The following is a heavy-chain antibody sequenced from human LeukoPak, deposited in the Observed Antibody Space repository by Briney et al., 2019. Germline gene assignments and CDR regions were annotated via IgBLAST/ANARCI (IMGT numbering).Heavy chain of an antibody. J-gene: IGHJ6*03. V-gene: IGHV1-18*01. CDR3: ARDYCSGGSCYSHYYYYMDV. CDR2: ISAYNGNT. CDR1: GYTFTSYG. D-gene: IGHD2-15*01. Sequence: ASVKVSCKASGYTFTSYGISWVRQAPGQGLEWMGWISAYNGNTNYAQKLQGRVNMTTDTSTSTAYMELRSLRSDDTAVYYCARDYCSGGSCYSHYYYYMDVWGKGTTVTVSS.